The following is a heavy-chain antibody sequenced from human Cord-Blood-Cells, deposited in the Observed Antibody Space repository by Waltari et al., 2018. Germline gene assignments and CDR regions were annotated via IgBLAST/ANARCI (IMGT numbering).Heavy chain of an antibody. Sequence: QVQLVQSGAEVKKPGASVTVSCKASGYTFTGYYMHWVRQATGPGLEWMGWINPNSGGTNSAQKFQGWVTMTMDTSISRAYMGLSRLRSDDTAVYYCAGGKGIAARPYYYGRDVWGQGTTVTVSS. V-gene: IGHV1-2*04. J-gene: IGHJ6*02. CDR1: GYTFTGYY. D-gene: IGHD6-6*01. CDR2: INPNSGGT. CDR3: AGGKGIAARPYYYGRDV.